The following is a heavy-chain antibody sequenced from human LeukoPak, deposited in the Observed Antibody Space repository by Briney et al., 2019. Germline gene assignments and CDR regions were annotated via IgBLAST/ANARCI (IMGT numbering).Heavy chain of an antibody. CDR1: GDSISSITYY. CDR2: ICNGRTT. J-gene: IGHJ4*02. CDR3: ARSRDGDFDY. Sequence: SETLSLTCTVSGDSISSITYYWAWIRQPPGKGLEWIGSICNGRTTYYNPSLKGRVTMSIDTSKNQFSLKLTSVTAADTAVYYCARSRDGDFDYWGQGTLVTVSS. D-gene: IGHD5-24*01. V-gene: IGHV4-39*01.